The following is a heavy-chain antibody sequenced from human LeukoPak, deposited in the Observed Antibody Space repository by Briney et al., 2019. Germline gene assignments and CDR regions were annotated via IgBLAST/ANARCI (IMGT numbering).Heavy chain of an antibody. J-gene: IGHJ3*02. CDR2: ISSSSSYI. CDR1: GFTFSSYS. CDR3: ASGWSDAFDI. D-gene: IGHD6-19*01. V-gene: IGHV3-21*01. Sequence: KTGGSLGLSCAASGFTFSSYSMNWVRQAPGKGLEWVSSISSSSSYIYYADSVKGRFTISRDNAKNSLYLQMNSLRAEDTAVYYCASGWSDAFDIWGQGTMVTVSS.